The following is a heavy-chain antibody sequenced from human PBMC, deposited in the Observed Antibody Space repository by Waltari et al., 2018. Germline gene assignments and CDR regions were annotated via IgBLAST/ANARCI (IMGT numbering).Heavy chain of an antibody. D-gene: IGHD5-18*01. CDR1: GYSFTSYW. J-gene: IGHJ6*02. CDR2: IYPGDSDT. CDR3: ATTSPGLTAMVTYYYYGMDV. V-gene: IGHV5-51*01. Sequence: EVQLVQSGAEVKKPGESLKISCKGSGYSFTSYWIGWVRQMPGKGLEWMGIIYPGDSDTRDSPSFQGQVTISADKSSSTAYLQWSSLKASDTAMYYCATTSPGLTAMVTYYYYGMDVWGQGTTVTVSS.